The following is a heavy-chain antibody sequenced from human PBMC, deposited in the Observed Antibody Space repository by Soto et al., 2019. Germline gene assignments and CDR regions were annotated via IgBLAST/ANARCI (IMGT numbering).Heavy chain of an antibody. CDR3: ARVWGGAFDI. V-gene: IGHV4-59*01. CDR1: GCSISSYY. D-gene: IGHD3-10*01. J-gene: IGHJ3*02. Sequence: SETLSLTCTFSGCSISSYYWIWIRQPPGKGLEWIGYIYYSGSTNYNPSLKSRVTISVDTSKNQFSLKLSSVTAADTAVYYCARVWGGAFDIWGQGTMVTVSS. CDR2: IYYSGST.